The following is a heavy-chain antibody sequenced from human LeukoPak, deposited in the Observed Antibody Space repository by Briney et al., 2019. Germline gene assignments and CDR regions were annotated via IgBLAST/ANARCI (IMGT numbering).Heavy chain of an antibody. Sequence: GGSLRLSCAASGFTFSSYAMSWVRQAPGKGLEWVSAISGSGGSTYYADSVKGRFTISRDNSENTLYLQMNSLRAEDTAVYYCAKAGRSGWYFNFDYWGQGTLVTVSS. D-gene: IGHD6-19*01. V-gene: IGHV3-23*01. CDR3: AKAGRSGWYFNFDY. CDR1: GFTFSSYA. J-gene: IGHJ4*02. CDR2: ISGSGGST.